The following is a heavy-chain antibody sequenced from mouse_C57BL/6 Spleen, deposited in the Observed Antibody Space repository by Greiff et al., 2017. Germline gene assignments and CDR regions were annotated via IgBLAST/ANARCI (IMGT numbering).Heavy chain of an antibody. CDR2: IYPGDGDT. J-gene: IGHJ2*01. CDR1: GYAFSSSW. V-gene: IGHV1-82*01. D-gene: IGHD2-3*01. Sequence: QVQLKQSGPEPVKPGASVKISCKASGYAFSSSWMNWVKQRPGKGLEWIGRIYPGDGDTNYNGKFKGKATLTADKSSSTAYMQLSSLTSEDSAVYFCARELTGWLLDYWGQGTTLTVSS. CDR3: ARELTGWLLDY.